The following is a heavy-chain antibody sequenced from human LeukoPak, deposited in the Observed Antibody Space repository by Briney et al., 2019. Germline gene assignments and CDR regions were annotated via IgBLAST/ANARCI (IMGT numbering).Heavy chain of an antibody. CDR1: GGSISTSNSY. Sequence: SETLSLTCAVSGGSISTSNSYWGWIRRPPGKGLEWVGSIYYSGNTYYNPSLKSRVTISVDTSKNQFSLILASVTAADTAVYYCARQTGAGLFILPGGQGTLVTVSS. CDR2: IYYSGNT. CDR3: ARQTGAGLFILP. D-gene: IGHD3-3*01. J-gene: IGHJ4*02. V-gene: IGHV4-39*01.